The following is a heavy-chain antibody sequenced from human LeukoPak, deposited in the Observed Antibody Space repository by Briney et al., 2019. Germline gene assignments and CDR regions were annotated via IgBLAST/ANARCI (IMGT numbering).Heavy chain of an antibody. CDR1: GITFSTYA. CDR2: ISSSGSST. D-gene: IGHD4-17*01. Sequence: GGSLRLSCVASGITFSTYAMSWVRQAPGKGLEWVSVISSSGSSTYYADSVKGRFTISRDNSKNTLYLQMNSLRAEDTAVYYCARDPGITVTTETYWGQGTLVTVSS. J-gene: IGHJ4*02. V-gene: IGHV3-23*01. CDR3: ARDPGITVTTETY.